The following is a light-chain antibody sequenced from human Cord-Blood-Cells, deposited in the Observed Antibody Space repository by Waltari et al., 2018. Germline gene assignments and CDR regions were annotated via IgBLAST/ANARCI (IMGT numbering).Light chain of an antibody. V-gene: IGLV2-23*02. CDR1: SSAVGSYNL. CDR3: CSYAGSSNVV. J-gene: IGLJ2*01. CDR2: EVS. Sequence: QSALPQPASVSGSPGQSITISCTGTSSAVGSYNLVSWYQQHPGKAPKLMIYEVSKRPSGVSNRFSGSKSGNTASLTISGLQAEDEADYYCCSYAGSSNVVFGGGTKLTVL.